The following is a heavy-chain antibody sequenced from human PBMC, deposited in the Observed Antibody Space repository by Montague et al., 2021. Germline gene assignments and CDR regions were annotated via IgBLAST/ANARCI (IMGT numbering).Heavy chain of an antibody. V-gene: IGHV4-39*01. D-gene: IGHD2-15*01. J-gene: IGHJ5*02. CDR1: GCSISSASYY. CDR3: ARSLYCRGGSCYSGFDP. CDR2: IYYNGTT. Sequence: SETLSLTCTVSGCSISSASYYWGWIREPPGKGLEFIGVIYYNGTTYHNPPLKSRVTVSMDTSKNQFSLKLSSVTAADTAVYYCARSLYCRGGSCYSGFDPWGQGNLVTASS.